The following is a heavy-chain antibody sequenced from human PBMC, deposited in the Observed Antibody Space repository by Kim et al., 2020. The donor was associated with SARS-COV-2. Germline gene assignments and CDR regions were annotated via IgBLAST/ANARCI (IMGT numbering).Heavy chain of an antibody. CDR2: ISYDGSNK. CDR1: GFTFSSYA. D-gene: IGHD2-21*02. CDR3: ARDPGVVVTANDWFDS. V-gene: IGHV3-30*04. Sequence: GGSLRLSCAASGFTFSSYAMHWVRQAPGKGLEWVAVISYDGSNKYYADSVKGRFTISRDNSKNTLYLQMNSLRVEDTAVYYFARDPGVVVTANDWFDSWGQGTLVTVSS. J-gene: IGHJ5*01.